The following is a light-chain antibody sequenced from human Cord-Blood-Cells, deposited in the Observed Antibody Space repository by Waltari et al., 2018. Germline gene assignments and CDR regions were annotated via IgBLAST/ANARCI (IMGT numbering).Light chain of an antibody. CDR3: CSYAGSSTFV. J-gene: IGLJ1*01. Sequence: QSALTQPASVSGFPGQSITISCTGTSSDVGSYNLVSWYQQHPGKAPKLMIYDVSKRPSGVSNRFSGSKSGNTASLTISGLQAEDEADYYCCSYAGSSTFVFGTGTKVTVL. V-gene: IGLV2-23*02. CDR2: DVS. CDR1: SSDVGSYNL.